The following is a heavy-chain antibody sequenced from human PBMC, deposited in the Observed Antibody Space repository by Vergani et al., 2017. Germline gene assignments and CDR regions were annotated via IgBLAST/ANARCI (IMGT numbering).Heavy chain of an antibody. J-gene: IGHJ6*03. D-gene: IGHD2-2*01. CDR3: AKDWLRIVVVPAAMHYYYMDV. CDR2: ISYEGSNK. V-gene: IGHV3-30*18. Sequence: QVQLVESGGGVVQPGRSLRLSCAASGFTFSSYGMHWVRQAPGKGLEWVAVISYEGSNKYYADSVKGRVTISRDKSKNKLYLQMNSLRAEDTAVYYCAKDWLRIVVVPAAMHYYYMDVWGKGTTVTVSS. CDR1: GFTFSSYG.